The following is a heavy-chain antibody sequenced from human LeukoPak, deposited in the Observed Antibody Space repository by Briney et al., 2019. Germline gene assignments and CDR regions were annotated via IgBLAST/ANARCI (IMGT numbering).Heavy chain of an antibody. Sequence: GGSLRLSCAASGFTFSNYAMNWVRQAPGKGLEWVSGVSGSGTYTFYTDSVKGRFTISRDNSKNTVFLQMNSLRAEDTAVYYCAKDLFYFDYWGQGTLVTVSS. V-gene: IGHV3-23*01. D-gene: IGHD3-10*01. CDR2: VSGSGTYT. CDR1: GFTFSNYA. CDR3: AKDLFYFDY. J-gene: IGHJ4*02.